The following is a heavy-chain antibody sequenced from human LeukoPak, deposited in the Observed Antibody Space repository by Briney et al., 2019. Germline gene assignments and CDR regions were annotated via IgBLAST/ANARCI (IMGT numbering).Heavy chain of an antibody. CDR1: GGSISSGSYY. CDR2: IYTSGST. J-gene: IGHJ2*01. Sequence: PSETLSLTCTVSGGSISSGSYYWSWIRQPAGKGLEWIGRIYTSGSTNYNPSLKSRVTISVDTSKNQFSLKLSSVTAADTAVYYCARGGGYYYSILWYFDLWGRGTLVTVSS. D-gene: IGHD3-10*01. CDR3: ARGGGYYYSILWYFDL. V-gene: IGHV4-61*02.